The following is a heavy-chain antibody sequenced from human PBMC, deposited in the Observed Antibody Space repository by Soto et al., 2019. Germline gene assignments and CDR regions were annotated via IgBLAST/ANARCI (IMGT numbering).Heavy chain of an antibody. CDR1: GFTFSSSE. CDR2: IHPRGQPI. CDR3: ARRASR. Sequence: EVQLVESGGGLIQPGGYLRLSCAASGFTFSSSEMYWVRQAPGKGLEWVSYIHPRGQPIFYAYSVKGRFTIYRDNAKNSLYLQMRSLRAEDSAVYYCARRASRWGQGTMVTVSS. D-gene: IGHD1-26*01. V-gene: IGHV3-48*03. J-gene: IGHJ3*01.